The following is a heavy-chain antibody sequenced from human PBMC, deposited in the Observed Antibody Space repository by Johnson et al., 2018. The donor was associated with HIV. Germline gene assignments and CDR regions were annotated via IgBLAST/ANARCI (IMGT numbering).Heavy chain of an antibody. V-gene: IGHV3-13*01. J-gene: IGHJ3*02. Sequence: VQLVESGGGVVQPGGSLRLSCAASGFPFSSYGMHWVRQAPGKGLESVSAIGTAGDTYYPASVTGRFTISRENAKNSLYLQMNSLRGEDTAIYYCAKSPAKDHGGNSVAFAIWGQGTMVTVSS. CDR2: IGTAGDT. D-gene: IGHD4-23*01. CDR1: GFPFSSYG. CDR3: AKSPAKDHGGNSVAFAI.